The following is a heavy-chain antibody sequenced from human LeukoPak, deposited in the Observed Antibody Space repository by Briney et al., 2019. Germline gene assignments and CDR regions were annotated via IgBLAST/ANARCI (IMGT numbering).Heavy chain of an antibody. CDR3: ARDRQWELLGGAFDY. CDR2: ISYDGSNK. J-gene: IGHJ4*02. Sequence: GGSLRLSCAASGFTFSSYAMHWVRQAPGKGLEWVAVISYDGSNKYYADSVKGRFTISRDNSKNTLYLQMNSLRAEDTAVYYCARDRQWELLGGAFDYWGQGTLVTVSS. V-gene: IGHV3-30-3*01. CDR1: GFTFSSYA. D-gene: IGHD1-26*01.